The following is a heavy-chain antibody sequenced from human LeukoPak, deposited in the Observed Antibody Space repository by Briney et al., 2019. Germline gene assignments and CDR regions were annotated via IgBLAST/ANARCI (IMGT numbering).Heavy chain of an antibody. CDR1: GGSISSSSYY. J-gene: IGHJ4*02. Sequence: KTSETLSLTCTVSGGSISSSSYYWGWIRQPPGKGLEWIGSIYYSGSTYYNPSLKSRVTISVDTSKNQFSLKLSSVTAADTAVYYCARFWIQLGPVDYWGQGTLVTVSS. D-gene: IGHD5-18*01. CDR2: IYYSGST. V-gene: IGHV4-39*01. CDR3: ARFWIQLGPVDY.